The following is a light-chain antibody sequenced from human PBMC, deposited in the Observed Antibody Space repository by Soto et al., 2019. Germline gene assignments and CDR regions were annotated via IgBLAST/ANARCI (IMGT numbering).Light chain of an antibody. CDR2: GAS. Sequence: EIGWTQSPGTLSLSPGERATLSCRASQSISSSYLAWDQQKPGQAPRLRIYGASIRATGIPDRFSSSGPGTDVTLTISSVEPEDFAVYYWQQYGSSRFTFGPGTKADIK. CDR3: QQYGSSRFT. J-gene: IGKJ3*01. CDR1: QSISSSY. V-gene: IGKV3-20*01.